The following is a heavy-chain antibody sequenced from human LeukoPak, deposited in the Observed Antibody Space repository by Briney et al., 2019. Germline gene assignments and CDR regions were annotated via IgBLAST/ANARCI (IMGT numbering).Heavy chain of an antibody. V-gene: IGHV4-61*01. D-gene: IGHD4-23*01. J-gene: IGHJ4*02. CDR1: GGSVSGGSYY. CDR3: ATSGRNSIDY. CDR2: LSYSGST. Sequence: SETLSLTCTVSGGSVSGGSYYWSWIRQPPGKGLEWIGYLSYSGSTNYNPSLKSRVTMSVDTSKTQFSLKLSSVTVADAAVYYCATSGRNSIDYWGQGTLVTVSS.